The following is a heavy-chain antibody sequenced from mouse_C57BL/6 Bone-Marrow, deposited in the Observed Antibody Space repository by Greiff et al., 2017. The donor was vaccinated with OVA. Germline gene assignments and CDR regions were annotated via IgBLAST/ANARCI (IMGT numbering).Heavy chain of an antibody. CDR1: GFTFSDYY. D-gene: IGHD3-1*01. V-gene: IGHV5-12*01. J-gene: IGHJ2*01. Sequence: EVQGVESGGGLVQPGGSLKLSCAASGFTFSDYYMYWVRQTPEKRLEWVAYISNGGGSTYYPDTVKGRFTISRDNAKNTLYLQMSRLKSVDTAMYYCARRGLSYYFDYWGQGTTLTVSS. CDR3: ARRGLSYYFDY. CDR2: ISNGGGST.